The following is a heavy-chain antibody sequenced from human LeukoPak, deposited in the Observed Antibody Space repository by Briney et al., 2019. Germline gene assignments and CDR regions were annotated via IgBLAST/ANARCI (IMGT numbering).Heavy chain of an antibody. CDR2: IKSDGSST. D-gene: IGHD3-9*01. CDR3: ARSYYDVLTGYGEVDF. V-gene: IGHV3-74*01. CDR1: GFTFSDFW. Sequence: GGSLRLSCAASGFTFSDFWMNWVRQAPGKGLVWVSRIKSDGSSTSYADSVKGRFTISRDNSKNTLYLQMNSLRVEDTAIYYCARSYYDVLTGYGEVDFWGQGTLVTVSS. J-gene: IGHJ4*02.